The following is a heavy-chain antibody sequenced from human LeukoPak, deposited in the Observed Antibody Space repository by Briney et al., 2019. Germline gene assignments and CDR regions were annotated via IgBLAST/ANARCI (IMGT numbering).Heavy chain of an antibody. J-gene: IGHJ3*02. Sequence: SETLSLTCTVSGGSISSYSWSWIRQPPGKGLEWIGYIYSSGRTNHNPPLKSRVTISVSTSRNQFSLKLSSVTAADTAVYYCARHLDYGDHQGAFDIWGQGTMVTVSS. V-gene: IGHV4-59*08. CDR2: IYSSGRT. CDR3: ARHLDYGDHQGAFDI. CDR1: GGSISSYS. D-gene: IGHD4-17*01.